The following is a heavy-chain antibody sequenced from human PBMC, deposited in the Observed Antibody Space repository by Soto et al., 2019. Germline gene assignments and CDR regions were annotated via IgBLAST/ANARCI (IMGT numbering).Heavy chain of an antibody. CDR1: GFTFSSSE. D-gene: IGHD2-2*01. CDR2: IHPSGQPI. Sequence: EVQLVESGGGLVQPGGSLRLSCAVSGFTFSSSEMYWVRQAPGKGLEWISYIHPSGQPIFYADSVKGRFTISRDNANNSLFLQMNRVRAEDTAVYYCARRASSWGQGTMVTVSS. CDR3: ARRASS. J-gene: IGHJ3*01. V-gene: IGHV3-48*03.